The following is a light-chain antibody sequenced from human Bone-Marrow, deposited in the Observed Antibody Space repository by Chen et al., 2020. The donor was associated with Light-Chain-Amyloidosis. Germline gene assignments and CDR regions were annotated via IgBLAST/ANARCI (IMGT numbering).Light chain of an antibody. CDR2: RDT. CDR1: DLPTKY. V-gene: IGLV3-25*03. Sequence: SYELTQPPSVPVSPGQTTRITCSGDDLPTKYAYWYQQKPGHAPVLVIHRDTERPSGISERFSGSSSGTTATLTISGVQAEDEADYHCQSADSSGTYEVIFGGGTKLTVL. CDR3: QSADSSGTYEVI. J-gene: IGLJ2*01.